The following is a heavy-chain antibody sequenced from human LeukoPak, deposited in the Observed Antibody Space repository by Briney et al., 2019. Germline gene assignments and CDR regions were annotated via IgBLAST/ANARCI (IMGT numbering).Heavy chain of an antibody. Sequence: TLQTLSLTCTVSGGSISSGDYYWSWIRQPPGKGLEWIGYIYYSGSTYYNPSLKSRVTISVDTSKNQFSLKLSSVTAADTAVYYCARDPYCYDSSGYYPYYYGMDVWGQGTTVTVSS. V-gene: IGHV4-30-4*01. CDR2: IYYSGST. CDR1: GGSISSGDYY. D-gene: IGHD3-22*01. J-gene: IGHJ6*02. CDR3: ARDPYCYDSSGYYPYYYGMDV.